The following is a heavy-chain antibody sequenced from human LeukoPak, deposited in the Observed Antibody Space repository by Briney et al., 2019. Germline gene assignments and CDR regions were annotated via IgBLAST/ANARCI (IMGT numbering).Heavy chain of an antibody. CDR3: ARAKWELGAFDI. CDR1: GGSISSGGYY. Sequence: SQTLSLTCTVSGGSISSGGYYWSWIRQPPGKGLEWIGYIYHSGSTYYNPSLKSRVTISVDRSKNQFSLKLSSVTAADTAVYYCARAKWELGAFDIWGQGTMVTVSS. V-gene: IGHV4-30-2*01. J-gene: IGHJ3*02. CDR2: IYHSGST. D-gene: IGHD1-26*01.